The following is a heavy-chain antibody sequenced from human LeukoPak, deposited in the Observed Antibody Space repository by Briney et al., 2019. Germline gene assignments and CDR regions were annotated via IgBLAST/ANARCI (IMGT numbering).Heavy chain of an antibody. D-gene: IGHD3-22*01. V-gene: IGHV3-7*01. CDR2: IKQDGSDE. CDR3: ARGARGRSSDYSWFDY. Sequence: PGGSLRLPCAASGFIFGDYWMTWLRQAPGKGLEGVANIKQDGSDEHHVHSVKGRFTISRDNARNSLSVQMNSLRVEDTALYYCARGARGRSSDYSWFDYWGRGTLVTVSS. CDR1: GFIFGDYW. J-gene: IGHJ4*02.